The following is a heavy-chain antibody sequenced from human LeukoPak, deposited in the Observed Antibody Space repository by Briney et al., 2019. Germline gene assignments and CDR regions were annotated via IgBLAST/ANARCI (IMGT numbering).Heavy chain of an antibody. Sequence: ASVKVSCKASGYTFTSYATHWVRQAPGQRLEWMGWINAGNGNTKYSQKFQGRVTITRDTSASTAYMELSSLRSEDTAVYYCARPDHSSSWFPGYMDVWGKGTTVTVSS. J-gene: IGHJ6*03. CDR1: GYTFTSYA. D-gene: IGHD6-13*01. V-gene: IGHV1-3*01. CDR2: INAGNGNT. CDR3: ARPDHSSSWFPGYMDV.